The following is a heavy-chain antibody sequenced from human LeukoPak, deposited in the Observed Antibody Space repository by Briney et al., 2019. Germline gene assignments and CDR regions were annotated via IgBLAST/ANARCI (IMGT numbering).Heavy chain of an antibody. CDR2: ISSTSGTI. CDR3: ARDRYSSGWFSFDY. V-gene: IGHV3-48*01. CDR1: GFTFSSYS. Sequence: GGSLRLSCAASGFTFSSYSMNWVRQAPGKGLEWVSYISSTSGTIHYADSVKGRSTISRDNAMNSLYLQVNSLRAEDTAVYYCARDRYSSGWFSFDYWGQGTLVTASS. J-gene: IGHJ4*02. D-gene: IGHD6-19*01.